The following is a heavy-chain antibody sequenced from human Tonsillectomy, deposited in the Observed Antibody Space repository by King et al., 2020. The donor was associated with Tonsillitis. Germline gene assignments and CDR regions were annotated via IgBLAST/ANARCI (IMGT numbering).Heavy chain of an antibody. CDR1: GFTFSSYG. D-gene: IGHD2-15*01. CDR2: IRYDGSKK. CDR3: AKRYCINSSFSRYYYYYGVDA. V-gene: IGHV3-30*02. J-gene: IGHJ6*02. Sequence: VQLVESGGGVVQPGGSLRLSCAASGFTFSSYGMHWVRQAPGKGLEWVAFIRYDGSKKFYTDSVKGRFTISRDNSKNTMYLQMNSLRAEDTAVYYCAKRYCINSSFSRYYYYYGVDAWGQGTTVTVSS.